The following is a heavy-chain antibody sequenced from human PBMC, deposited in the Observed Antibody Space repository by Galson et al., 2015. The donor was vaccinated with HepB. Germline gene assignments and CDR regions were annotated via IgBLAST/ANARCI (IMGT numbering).Heavy chain of an antibody. CDR2: ISGSGGST. J-gene: IGHJ1*01. CDR1: GFTFSSYA. Sequence: SLRLSCAASGFTFSSYAMSWVRQAPGKGLEWVPAISGSGGSTYYADSVKGRFTISRDNSKNTLYLQMNSLRAEDTAVYYCAKSSAAEYFQHWGQGTLVTVSS. CDR3: AKSSAAEYFQH. V-gene: IGHV3-23*01.